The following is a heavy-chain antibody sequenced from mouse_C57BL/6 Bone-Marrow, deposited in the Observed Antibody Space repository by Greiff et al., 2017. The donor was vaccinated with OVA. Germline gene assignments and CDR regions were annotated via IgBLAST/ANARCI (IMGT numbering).Heavy chain of an antibody. V-gene: IGHV1-42*01. CDR3: SRGGTSPFAY. J-gene: IGHJ3*01. CDR2: INPSTGGT. Sequence: VQLQQSGPELVKPGASVKISCKASGYSFTGYYMNWVKQSPEKSLEWIGEINPSTGGTNYNQKFQAKATLTVDKSSSTAYMQLKSLTSEDSAVYYCSRGGTSPFAYWCQGTLVTVTA. D-gene: IGHD4-1*01. CDR1: GYSFTGYY.